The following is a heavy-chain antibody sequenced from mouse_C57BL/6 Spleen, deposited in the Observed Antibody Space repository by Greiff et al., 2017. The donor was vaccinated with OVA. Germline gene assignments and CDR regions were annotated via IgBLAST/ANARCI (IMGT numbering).Heavy chain of an antibody. D-gene: IGHD2-1*01. J-gene: IGHJ2*01. Sequence: QVQLQQSGAELVRPGASVTLSCKASGYTFTDYEMHWVKQTPVHGLEWIGAIDPETGGTAYNQKFKGKAILTADKSSSTAYMELRSLTSEDSAVYYCTRVIYYGNSFDYWGKGTTLTVSS. CDR1: GYTFTDYE. V-gene: IGHV1-15*01. CDR3: TRVIYYGNSFDY. CDR2: IDPETGGT.